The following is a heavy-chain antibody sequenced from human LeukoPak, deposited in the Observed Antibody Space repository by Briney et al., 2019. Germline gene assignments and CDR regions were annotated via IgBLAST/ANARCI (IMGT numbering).Heavy chain of an antibody. D-gene: IGHD3-22*01. CDR3: ARDIYYYDSSGYQGAFDI. CDR2: IYYSGST. Sequence: PSQTLSLTGTVSGGSISSGSYYWSWIRQPPGKGLDWIGYIYYSGSTSYNPSLKSRVTISVDTSKNQFSLKLSSVTAADTAVYYCARDIYYYDSSGYQGAFDIWGQGTMVTVSS. V-gene: IGHV4-61*01. J-gene: IGHJ3*02. CDR1: GGSISSGSYY.